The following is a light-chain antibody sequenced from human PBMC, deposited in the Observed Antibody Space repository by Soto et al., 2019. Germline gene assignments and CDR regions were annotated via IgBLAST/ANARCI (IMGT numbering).Light chain of an antibody. V-gene: IGLV2-8*01. J-gene: IGLJ1*01. CDR3: TSYAGGNNV. Sequence: QSALTQPPSASGSPGQSVTISCTGTSSDVGGYNYVSWYQQYPGTLPKLMIYEVNKRPSGVPDRFSGSKSGNTASLTVSGLQAEDEPDYYCTSYAGGNNVFGTGTKVTVL. CDR2: EVN. CDR1: SSDVGGYNY.